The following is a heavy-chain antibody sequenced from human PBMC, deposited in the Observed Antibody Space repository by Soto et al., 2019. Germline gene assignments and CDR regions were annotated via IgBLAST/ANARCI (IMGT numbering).Heavy chain of an antibody. CDR2: IWYDGSNK. CDR1: GFTFSSYG. D-gene: IGHD3-10*01. V-gene: IGHV3-33*01. Sequence: GGSLRLSCAASGFTFSSYGMHWVRQAPGKGLEWVAVIWYDGSNKYYADSVKGRFTTSRDNSKNTLYLQMNSLRAEDTAVYYCARDGRFGELSLDYWGQGTLVTVSS. J-gene: IGHJ4*02. CDR3: ARDGRFGELSLDY.